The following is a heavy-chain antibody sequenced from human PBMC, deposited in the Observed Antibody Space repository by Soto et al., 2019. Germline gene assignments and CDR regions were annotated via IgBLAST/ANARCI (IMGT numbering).Heavy chain of an antibody. D-gene: IGHD3-10*01. J-gene: IGHJ4*01. CDR3: ASGRSVSYYYFDY. CDR1: GYTFTSYY. V-gene: IGHV1-46*01. CDR2: INPSGGSA. Sequence: ASVKVSCKASGYTFTSYYMHWVRQAPGQGLEWMGIINPSGGSASYAQKFQGRLTMTRDTSTSTVYMELSSLRSEDTAVHSCASGRSVSYYYFDYWGHGTLVTVSS.